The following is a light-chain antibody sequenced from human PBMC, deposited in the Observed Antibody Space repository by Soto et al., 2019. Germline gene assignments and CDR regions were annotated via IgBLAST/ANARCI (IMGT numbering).Light chain of an antibody. J-gene: IGKJ1*01. CDR2: GAS. CDR3: QQYNNWPPGT. CDR1: QSVTTN. Sequence: EVVMTQSPATLSVSPGERATLSCRASQSVTTNMAWYQQKPGQAPRLLIYGASTRATGIPARFSGSGSGTEFTLTLSCLQSEDFAVYYCQQYNNWPPGTFGQGTKV. V-gene: IGKV3-15*01.